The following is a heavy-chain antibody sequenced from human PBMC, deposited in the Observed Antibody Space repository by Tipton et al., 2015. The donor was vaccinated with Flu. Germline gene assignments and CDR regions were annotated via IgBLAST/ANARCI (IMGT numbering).Heavy chain of an antibody. CDR2: IYYSGST. D-gene: IGHD1-26*01. Sequence: TLSLTCTVSGGSISSSSYYWGWIRQPPGKGLEWIGSIYYSGSTYYNPSLKSRVTISVDTSKNQFSLKLSSVTAADTAVYYCARAHIVGAASGFDYWCQGTLVTVSS. J-gene: IGHJ4*02. CDR3: ARAHIVGAASGFDY. CDR1: GGSISSSSYY. V-gene: IGHV4-39*07.